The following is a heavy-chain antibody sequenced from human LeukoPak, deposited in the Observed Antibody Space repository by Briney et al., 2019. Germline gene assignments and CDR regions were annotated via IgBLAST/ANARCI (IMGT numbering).Heavy chain of an antibody. CDR3: ARAEDIVARD. J-gene: IGHJ4*02. V-gene: IGHV4-31*03. CDR2: IYYSGST. CDR1: GGSISSGGYY. D-gene: IGHD2-15*01. Sequence: SETLSLTCTVSGGSISSGGYYWSWIRQHPGKGLEWIEYIYYSGSTYYNPSLKSRVTISVDTSKNQFSLKLSSVTAADTAVYYCARAEDIVARDWGQGTLVTVSS.